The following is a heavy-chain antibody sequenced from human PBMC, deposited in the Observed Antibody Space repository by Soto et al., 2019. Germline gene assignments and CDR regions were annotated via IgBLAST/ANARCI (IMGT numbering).Heavy chain of an antibody. CDR1: GGSISSYY. CDR2: IYYSGST. CDR3: ARGGETTQFDY. Sequence: QVQLQESGPGLVKPSETLSLTCTVSGGSISSYYWSWIRQPPGKGLEWIGYIYYSGSTNYNPSLKSRVTISVDTSKNQFSLKLSSVTAADTAVYYCARGGETTQFDYWGQGTLVTVSS. J-gene: IGHJ4*02. V-gene: IGHV4-59*01. D-gene: IGHD3-16*01.